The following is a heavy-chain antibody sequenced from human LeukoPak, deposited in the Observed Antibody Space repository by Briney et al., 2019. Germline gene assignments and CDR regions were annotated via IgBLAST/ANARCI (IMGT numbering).Heavy chain of an antibody. V-gene: IGHV3-74*01. CDR2: INSDGSST. Sequence: GGSLRLSCAASGFTFSSYEMNWVRQAPGKGLVWVSQINSDGSSTAYADSVKGRFTISRDNAKNTLYVEMNSLRAEDTAVYYCAILRGAVTGMDVWGKGTTVTVSS. CDR3: AILRGAVTGMDV. CDR1: GFTFSSYE. D-gene: IGHD3-16*02. J-gene: IGHJ6*04.